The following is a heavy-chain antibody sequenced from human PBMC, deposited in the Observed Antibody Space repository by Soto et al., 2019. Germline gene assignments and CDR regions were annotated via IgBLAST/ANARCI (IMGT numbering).Heavy chain of an antibody. J-gene: IGHJ6*02. V-gene: IGHV3-30-3*01. CDR3: ARGYYDIHNHGMDV. CDR2: ISYDGSNK. CDR1: GFTFSSYA. Sequence: GGSLRLSCAASGFTFSSYAMHWVRQAPGKGLEWVAVISYDGSNKYYADSVKGRFTISRDNSKNTLYLQMNSLRAEDTAVYYCARGYYDIHNHGMDVWGQGTTVTVSS. D-gene: IGHD3-9*01.